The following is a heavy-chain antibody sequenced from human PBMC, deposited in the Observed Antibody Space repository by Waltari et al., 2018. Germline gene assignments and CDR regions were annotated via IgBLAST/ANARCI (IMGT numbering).Heavy chain of an antibody. CDR1: GYTFTSYA. CDR3: ASPSLLLWFREPPYYYGMDV. CDR2: INPNTGNP. Sequence: QVQLVQSGSELKKPGASVKVSCKASGYTFTSYAMNWVRQAPGQGLGWMGWINPNTGNPTYAHGLPGRFVFSLDTSVSTAYLQISSLNAEDTALYYCASPSLLLWFREPPYYYGMDVWGQGTTVTVSS. J-gene: IGHJ6*02. D-gene: IGHD3-10*01. V-gene: IGHV7-4-1*02.